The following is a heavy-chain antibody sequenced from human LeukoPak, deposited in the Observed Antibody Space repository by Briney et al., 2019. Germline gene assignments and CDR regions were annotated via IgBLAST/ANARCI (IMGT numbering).Heavy chain of an antibody. CDR1: GFTFSSYA. CDR3: ARVGYSYGAFDY. Sequence: GGSLRLSCAASGFTFSSYAMHWVRQAPGKGLEWVAVISYDGSNKYYADSVKGRFTISRDNSKNTLYLQMNSLRAEDTAVYYCARVGYSYGAFDYWGRGTLVTVSS. D-gene: IGHD5-18*01. J-gene: IGHJ4*02. CDR2: ISYDGSNK. V-gene: IGHV3-30-3*01.